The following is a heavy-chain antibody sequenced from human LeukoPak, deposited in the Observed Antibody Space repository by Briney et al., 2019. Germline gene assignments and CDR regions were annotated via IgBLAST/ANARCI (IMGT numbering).Heavy chain of an antibody. CDR1: GGSFSGYY. Sequence: SETLSLTCAVYGGSFSGYYWSWIRQPPGKGLEWIGEINHSGSTNYNPSLKSRVTISVDTSKNHFSLKLSPVTAADTAGDYRATEGNSGSIHRFDCWGQGTLITVSS. CDR3: ATEGNSGSIHRFDC. V-gene: IGHV4-34*01. J-gene: IGHJ4*02. D-gene: IGHD3-10*01. CDR2: INHSGST.